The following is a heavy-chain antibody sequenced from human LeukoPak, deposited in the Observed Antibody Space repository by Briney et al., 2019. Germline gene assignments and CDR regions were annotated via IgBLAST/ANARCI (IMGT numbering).Heavy chain of an antibody. V-gene: IGHV4-4*02. CDR1: GGSISSSNW. CDR3: ARVGDFCDFWSGYYGGFDY. CDR2: IYHSGST. D-gene: IGHD3-3*01. J-gene: IGHJ4*02. Sequence: SGTLSLTCAVSGGSISSSNWWSWVRQPPGKGLEWIGEIYHSGSTNYNPSLKSRVTISVDKSKNQFSLKLSSVTAADTAVYYCARVGDFCDFWSGYYGGFDYWGQGTLVTVSS.